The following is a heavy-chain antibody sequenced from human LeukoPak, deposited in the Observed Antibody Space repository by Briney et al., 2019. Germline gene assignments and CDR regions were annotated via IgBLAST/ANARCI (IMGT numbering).Heavy chain of an antibody. D-gene: IGHD2-15*01. CDR1: GFTFSSYG. J-gene: IGHJ4*02. Sequence: GRSLRLSCAASGFTFSSYGMHWVRQAPGKGLEWVAVISYDGSNKYYADSVKGRFTISRDNSKNTLYLQMNSLRAEDTAVYYCAKDLGAYCGGGSCYAGYWGQGTLVTVSS. CDR2: ISYDGSNK. CDR3: AKDLGAYCGGGSCYAGY. V-gene: IGHV3-30*18.